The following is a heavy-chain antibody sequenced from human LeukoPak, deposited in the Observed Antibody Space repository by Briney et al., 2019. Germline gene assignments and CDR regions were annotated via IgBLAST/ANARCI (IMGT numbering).Heavy chain of an antibody. J-gene: IGHJ3*02. CDR1: GYTFTSYD. V-gene: IGHV1-8*01. CDR2: MNPNSGNT. CDR3: ARDLTGDTNAFDI. D-gene: IGHD7-27*01. Sequence: ASVKASCKASGYTFTSYDINWVRQATGQGPEWMGWMNPNSGNTGYAQKFQGRVTMTRNTSISTAYMELSSLRSEDTAVYYCARDLTGDTNAFDIWGQGTMVTVSS.